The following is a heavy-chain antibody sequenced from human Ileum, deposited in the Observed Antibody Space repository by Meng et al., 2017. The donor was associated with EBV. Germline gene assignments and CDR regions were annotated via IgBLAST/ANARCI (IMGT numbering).Heavy chain of an antibody. V-gene: IGHV3-23*04. D-gene: IGHD1-26*01. Sequence: EGQVVESVGGWVQAGGSLRLACSTSGFTFSFYAMSWVRQAPGKGLEWVSTIISTGATSYYADSVKGRFTISRDNSKNTLYLQMNSLRAEDTAVYYCAKVFEVGASRPYDFWGQGVLVTVSS. CDR2: IISTGATS. J-gene: IGHJ4*02. CDR3: AKVFEVGASRPYDF. CDR1: GFTFSFYA.